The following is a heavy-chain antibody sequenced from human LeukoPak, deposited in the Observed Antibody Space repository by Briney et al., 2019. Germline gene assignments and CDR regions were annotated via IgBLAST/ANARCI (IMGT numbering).Heavy chain of an antibody. J-gene: IGHJ4*02. CDR1: GFTFSSYW. CDR3: ARGDTGKVPFDY. CDR2: ISSNGSST. V-gene: IGHV3-74*01. Sequence: GGSLRLSCAASGFTFSSYWMNWVRQAPGEGLEWVSCISSNGSSTNYADSVKGRFTISRDNAKNTLYLQMNSLRAEDTAVYYCARGDTGKVPFDYWGQGTLVTVSS. D-gene: IGHD5-18*01.